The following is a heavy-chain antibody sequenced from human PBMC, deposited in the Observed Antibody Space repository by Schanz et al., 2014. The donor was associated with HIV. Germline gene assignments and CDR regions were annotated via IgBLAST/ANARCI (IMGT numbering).Heavy chain of an antibody. CDR3: AKAKGSYSATTFYFDF. CDR2: VIGSGVRT. J-gene: IGHJ4*02. Sequence: EVQLLESGGGLVQPGGSLRLSCAVSGFTITSYGMSWVRQAPGKGLEWVSTVIGSGVRTIYADSVKGRFTISRDNSKNTLSLHMNSLRVEDTAVYYCAKAKGSYSATTFYFDFWGQGTLVTVSS. V-gene: IGHV3-23*01. CDR1: GFTITSYG. D-gene: IGHD1-26*01.